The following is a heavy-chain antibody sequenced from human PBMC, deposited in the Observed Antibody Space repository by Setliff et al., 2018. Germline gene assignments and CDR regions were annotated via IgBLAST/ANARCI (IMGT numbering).Heavy chain of an antibody. Sequence: ETLSLSCAASGFTFSSYAMSWVRQAPGKGLEWVSAISGSGGSTYYADSVKGRFTISRDNSKNTLYLQMNSLRAEDTAVYYCAKMAVIAAAGPEVYWGQGTLVTVPQ. CDR2: ISGSGGST. V-gene: IGHV3-23*01. D-gene: IGHD6-13*01. J-gene: IGHJ4*02. CDR1: GFTFSSYA. CDR3: AKMAVIAAAGPEVY.